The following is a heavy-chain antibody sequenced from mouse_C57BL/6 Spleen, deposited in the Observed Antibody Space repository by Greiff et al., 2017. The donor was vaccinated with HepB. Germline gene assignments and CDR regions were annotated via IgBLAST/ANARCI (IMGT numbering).Heavy chain of an antibody. J-gene: IGHJ4*01. CDR3: AKNRGDYDDYYAMDY. CDR1: GFSLTSYG. V-gene: IGHV2-5*01. Sequence: VQLQQSGPGLVQPSQSLSITCTVSGFSLTSYGVHWVRQSPGKGLEWLGVIWRGGSTDYNAAFMSRLSITKDNSKSQVFFKMNSLQADDTAIYYCAKNRGDYDDYYAMDYWGQGTSVTVSS. CDR2: IWRGGST. D-gene: IGHD2-4*01.